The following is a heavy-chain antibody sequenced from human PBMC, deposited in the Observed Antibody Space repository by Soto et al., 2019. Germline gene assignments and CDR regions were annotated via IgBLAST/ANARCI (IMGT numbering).Heavy chain of an antibody. CDR3: ARVSRIAAAGNGPSFDY. Sequence: QVQLQESGPGLVKPSQTLSLTCTVSGGSISSGGYYWSWIRQHPGKGLEWIGYIYYSGSTYYNPSLKSRVTISVDTSKNQFSPKLSSVTAADTAVYYCARVSRIAAAGNGPSFDYWGQGTLVTVSS. D-gene: IGHD6-13*01. J-gene: IGHJ4*02. CDR1: GGSISSGGYY. CDR2: IYYSGST. V-gene: IGHV4-31*03.